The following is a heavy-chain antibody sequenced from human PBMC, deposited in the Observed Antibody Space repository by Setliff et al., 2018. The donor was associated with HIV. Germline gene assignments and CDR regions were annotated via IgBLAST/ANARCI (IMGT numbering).Heavy chain of an antibody. J-gene: IGHJ4*02. D-gene: IGHD6-19*01. CDR1: GDSSSSHY. CDR3: SRGGFYSSYYYLLYY. V-gene: IGHV4-59*11. CDR2: IYDSGST. Sequence: SETLSLTCTVSGDSSSSHYWRWIRQTPGKGLEWIGYIYDSGSTYYKPALKSRVTISVDPSKKQFSLKMDSVTAADTAVYYCSRGGFYSSYYYLLYYWGLVTLVTVSS.